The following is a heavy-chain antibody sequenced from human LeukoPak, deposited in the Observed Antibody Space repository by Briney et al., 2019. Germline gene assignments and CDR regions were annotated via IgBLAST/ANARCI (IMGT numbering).Heavy chain of an antibody. D-gene: IGHD2-2*01. CDR1: GFTLRSYG. CDR3: AKKSAMGWFDP. Sequence: GGSLRLSCAASGFTLRSYGMSWVRQAPGKGLEWVSTISGSGVNTDYADSVTGRFTISSDNSKNTLYLQMNSLRAEDAAVYYCAKKSAMGWFDPWGQGTLVTVSS. J-gene: IGHJ5*02. CDR2: ISGSGVNT. V-gene: IGHV3-23*01.